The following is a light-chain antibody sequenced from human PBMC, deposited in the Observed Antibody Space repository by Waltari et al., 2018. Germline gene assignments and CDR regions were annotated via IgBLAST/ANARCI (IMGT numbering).Light chain of an antibody. Sequence: QSALTQPASLSGSPAPSITISCTGTSSDIRTYNSVAWYQQHPGESPKLMIYDVSVRPSGVSNRFSGSKSGNTASLTISGLQAEDEADYYCSSSTSRTALLFGGGTKLTVL. CDR2: DVS. CDR3: SSSTSRTALL. J-gene: IGLJ2*01. CDR1: SSDIRTYNS. V-gene: IGLV2-14*03.